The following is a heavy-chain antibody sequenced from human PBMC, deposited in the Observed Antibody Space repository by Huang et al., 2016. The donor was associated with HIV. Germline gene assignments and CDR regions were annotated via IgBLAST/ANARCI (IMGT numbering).Heavy chain of an antibody. CDR1: GFTFTNNY. CDR3: ARGKAMDV. J-gene: IGHJ6*02. CDR2: IKQDGRER. V-gene: IGHV3-7*04. Sequence: EVQLVESGGGVVHPGGSLRLSCAASGFTFTNNYMTWVRQAPGKGLEWLANIKQDGRERYYVDSVKGRFTISRDNAKNSVYLQMNSLRADDTAIYYCARGKAMDVWGRGTTVIVSS.